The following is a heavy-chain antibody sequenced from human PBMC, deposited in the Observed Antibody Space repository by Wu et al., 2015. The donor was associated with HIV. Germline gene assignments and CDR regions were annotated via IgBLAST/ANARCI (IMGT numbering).Heavy chain of an antibody. J-gene: IGHJ3*02. CDR1: GYTLTELS. CDR2: FDPEDGET. V-gene: IGHV1-24*01. CDR3: AVHNRAARLLGGAFDI. D-gene: IGHD3-22*01. Sequence: QVQLVQSGAEVKKPGASVKVSCKVSGYTLTELSMHWVRQAPGKGLEWMGGFDPEDGETIYAQKFQGRVTMTEDTSTDTAYMELSSLRSEDTAVYYCAVHNRAARLLGGAFDIWGQGTMVTVSS.